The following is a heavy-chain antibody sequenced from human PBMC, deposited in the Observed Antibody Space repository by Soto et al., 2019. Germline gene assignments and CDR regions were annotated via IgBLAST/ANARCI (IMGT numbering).Heavy chain of an antibody. J-gene: IGHJ5*02. V-gene: IGHV2-26*01. CDR2: IDSSGEK. Sequence: QVTLKESGPVLVNPIETLTLRCTVSGLSITDSEMGVSWIRQPPGQPLEWLAHIDSSGEKSSRTFLKSRLAIPKATSKSQIVLTMTNMDPADTATYYCARRHLAVAVSPWFDPWGQGIPVTVSS. CDR1: GLSITDSEMG. D-gene: IGHD6-19*01. CDR3: ARRHLAVAVSPWFDP.